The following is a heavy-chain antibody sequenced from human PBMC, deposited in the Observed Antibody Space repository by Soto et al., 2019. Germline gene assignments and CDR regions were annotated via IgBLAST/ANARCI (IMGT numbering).Heavy chain of an antibody. Sequence: SETLSLTCSVSGDSVNSENYYWTWIRQSPGKGLEWIGYAHSGGRSDYNPSLKSRATISLNTPVNQFSLQLTSVTAADTAVYYCGREIRGYSRALDYWGQGTLVTVSS. J-gene: IGHJ4*02. CDR3: GREIRGYSRALDY. CDR1: GDSVNSENYY. D-gene: IGHD5-18*01. V-gene: IGHV4-61*01. CDR2: AHSGGRS.